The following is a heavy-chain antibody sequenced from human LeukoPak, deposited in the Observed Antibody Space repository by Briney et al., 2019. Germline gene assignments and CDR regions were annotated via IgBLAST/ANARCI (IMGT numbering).Heavy chain of an antibody. CDR1: GFTFSSYG. D-gene: IGHD5-18*01. CDR3: AKDIRLGAYSYGANFDY. V-gene: IGHV3-30*02. J-gene: IGHJ4*02. Sequence: GGSLRLSCAASGFTFSSYGMHWVRQAPGKGLEWVAFIRYDGSNKYYADSVKGRFTISRDNSKNTLYLQMNSLRAEDTAVYYCAKDIRLGAYSYGANFDYWGQGTLVTVSS. CDR2: IRYDGSNK.